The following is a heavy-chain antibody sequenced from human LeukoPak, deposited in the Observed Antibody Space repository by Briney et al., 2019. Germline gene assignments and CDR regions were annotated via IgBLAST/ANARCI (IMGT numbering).Heavy chain of an antibody. CDR3: ARGDGSSWAFDY. Sequence: KPGRSLRLSCTASGFAFGDYAMTWFRQAPGKGLEWVSFIRSKAYGGTTEYAESVKGRFTISRDDSKSIAYLQMNSLKTEDTAVYYCARGDGSSWAFDYWGQGTLVTVSS. J-gene: IGHJ4*02. D-gene: IGHD6-13*01. CDR1: GFAFGDYA. CDR2: IRSKAYGGTT. V-gene: IGHV3-49*05.